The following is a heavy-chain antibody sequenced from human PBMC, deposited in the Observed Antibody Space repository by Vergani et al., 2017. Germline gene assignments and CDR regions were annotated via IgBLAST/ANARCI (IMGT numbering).Heavy chain of an antibody. CDR2: INWNGGST. CDR3: ARGGYPLTGYYYYMDV. V-gene: IGHV3-20*04. D-gene: IGHD5-18*01. CDR1: GFTFDDYG. J-gene: IGHJ6*03. Sequence: EVQLVESGGGVVRPGGSLRLSCAASGFTFDDYGMSWVRQAPGKGLEWVSGINWNGGSTCYADCVKGRFTISRDNAKNSLYLQMNSLRAEDTALYYCARGGYPLTGYYYYMDVWGKGTTVTVSS.